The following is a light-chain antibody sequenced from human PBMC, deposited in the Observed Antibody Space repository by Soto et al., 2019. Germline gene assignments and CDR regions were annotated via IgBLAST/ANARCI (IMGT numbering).Light chain of an antibody. Sequence: EIVLTQTPGTLSLSPGERATLSCRASQSVSNNYLAWYQQKPGQAPRLLIYNAFNRATGIPDRFSGSGSGTDFTLTISSLQSEDFAVYYCQQYNNWPPITFGQRTRLEI. CDR3: QQYNNWPPIT. V-gene: IGKV3-20*01. CDR2: NAF. CDR1: QSVSNNY. J-gene: IGKJ5*01.